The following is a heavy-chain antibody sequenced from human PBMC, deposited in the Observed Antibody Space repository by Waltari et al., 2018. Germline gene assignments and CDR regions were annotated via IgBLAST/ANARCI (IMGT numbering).Heavy chain of an antibody. Sequence: QVQLVESGGGVVQPGRSLRLSFAASDFIFRTYPLPWCRQAPGKGLEWVAVLSDDGSNKYYADSLKGRFTISRDNSNNTLYLQMNTLTPEDTAVYFCARENRQWLAPEPYYFDYWGLGTLVTVTS. J-gene: IGHJ4*02. CDR3: ARENRQWLAPEPYYFDY. D-gene: IGHD6-19*01. V-gene: IGHV3-30*03. CDR1: DFIFRTYP. CDR2: LSDDGSNK.